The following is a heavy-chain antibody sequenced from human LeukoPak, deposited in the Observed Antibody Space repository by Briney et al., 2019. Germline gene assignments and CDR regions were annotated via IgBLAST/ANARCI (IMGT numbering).Heavy chain of an antibody. CDR1: GYAFTTYY. D-gene: IGHD3-10*01. CDR2: ISPNGGST. V-gene: IGHV1-46*01. Sequence: ASVKVSCKASGYAFTTYYIHWLRQAPGQGPEWMGIISPNGGSTSYAQKFQGRVTMARDTSTSTVYMELSSLKSEDTAVYYCARDITATDHDIGYWGQGTLVTVSS. CDR3: ARDITATDHDIGY. J-gene: IGHJ4*02.